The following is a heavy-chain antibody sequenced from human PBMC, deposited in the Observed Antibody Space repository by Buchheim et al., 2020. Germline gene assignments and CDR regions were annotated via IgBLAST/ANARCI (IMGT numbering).Heavy chain of an antibody. Sequence: EVQLLESGGGLVQPGGSLRLSCAASGFTFSNYAMTWVRQAPGKGLEWVSALSGSGDTTYYTDSVKGRFTISRANSKHTLYLQMNSLRAEDTAVYYCVKEAGDYYDVSGYRDYFEYWGQGTL. CDR2: LSGSGDTT. J-gene: IGHJ4*02. CDR3: VKEAGDYYDVSGYRDYFEY. V-gene: IGHV3-23*01. CDR1: GFTFSNYA. D-gene: IGHD3-22*01.